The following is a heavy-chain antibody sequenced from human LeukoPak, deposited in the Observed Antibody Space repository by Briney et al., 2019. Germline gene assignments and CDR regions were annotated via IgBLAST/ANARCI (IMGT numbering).Heavy chain of an antibody. V-gene: IGHV3-30-3*01. J-gene: IGHJ6*02. CDR3: ARDSNEVVVVAATTYYHYGMDV. D-gene: IGHD2-15*01. CDR2: ILYDGSNK. Sequence: AGRSVRLSCAASGFTLSSYAMRSVSQAPGRGLGWEAFILYDGSNKYYADYVKGPFTISRDNSKNTLYLQMNSLRAEDTAVYYCARDSNEVVVVAATTYYHYGMDVWGQGTTVTVSS. CDR1: GFTLSSYA.